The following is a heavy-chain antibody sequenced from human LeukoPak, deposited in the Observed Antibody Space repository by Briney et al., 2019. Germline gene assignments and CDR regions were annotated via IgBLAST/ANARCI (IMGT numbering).Heavy chain of an antibody. J-gene: IGHJ4*02. Sequence: GGSLRLSCAASGFTFSSYSMNWVRQAPGKGLEWVSYISSSSSTIYYADSVKGRFTISRDNAKNSLYLQMNSLRAEDTAVYYCARAGRGGDGYKAFDYWGQGPWSPSPQ. CDR3: ARAGRGGDGYKAFDY. V-gene: IGHV3-48*01. CDR1: GFTFSSYS. CDR2: ISSSSSTI. D-gene: IGHD5-24*01.